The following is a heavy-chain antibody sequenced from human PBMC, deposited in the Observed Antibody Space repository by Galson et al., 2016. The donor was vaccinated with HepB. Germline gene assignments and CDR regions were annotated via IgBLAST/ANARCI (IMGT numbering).Heavy chain of an antibody. CDR3: ARDRYNCAY. V-gene: IGHV3-23*01. D-gene: IGHD5-24*01. CDR1: GFTFGNYA. Sequence: SLRLSCAASGFTFGNYAMTWVRQAPVAGLEWVSNIGGSDGRTYYADSVKGRFTISRDNSKNTLYLHMNSLRADDTAVYYCARDRYNCAYWGQGTLVTVSS. J-gene: IGHJ4*02. CDR2: IGGSDGRT.